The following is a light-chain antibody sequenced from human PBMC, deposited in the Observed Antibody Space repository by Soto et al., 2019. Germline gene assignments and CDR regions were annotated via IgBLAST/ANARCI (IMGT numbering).Light chain of an antibody. V-gene: IGLV1-40*01. CDR1: SSNIGAGHD. CDR3: QSFDSNLSGGV. J-gene: IGLJ3*02. Sequence: QPVLTQPPSVSGAPGQRVTISCTGNSSNIGAGHDVHWYQQPPGTAPKLLIFRNNNRASGVPGRFSGARSGTSASLAITGLQTGDEADYYCQSFDSNLSGGVFGGGTKVTVL. CDR2: RNN.